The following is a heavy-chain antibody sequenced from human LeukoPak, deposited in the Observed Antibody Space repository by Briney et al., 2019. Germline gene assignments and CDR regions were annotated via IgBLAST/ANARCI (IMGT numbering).Heavy chain of an antibody. CDR2: INHSGST. J-gene: IGHJ5*02. V-gene: IGHV4-34*01. CDR3: ARGAIPYPRRQGWFDP. D-gene: IGHD2-21*01. Sequence: PSETLSLTCAVYGGSSSGYYSSWIRQPPGKGLGWVGEINHSGSTNYNPSLKSRVTISVDTSKNQFSLKLSSVTAADTAVYYCARGAIPYPRRQGWFDPWGQGTLVTVSS. CDR1: GGSSSGYY.